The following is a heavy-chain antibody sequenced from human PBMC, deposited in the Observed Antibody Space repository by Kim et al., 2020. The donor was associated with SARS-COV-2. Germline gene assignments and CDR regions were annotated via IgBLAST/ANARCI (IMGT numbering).Heavy chain of an antibody. CDR2: INTDTGNP. CDR3: ARGGGSSTLYGMDV. Sequence: ASVKVSCKASGYNFTTYAMNWVRQAPGQGLEWMGWINTDTGNPTYAQGFTGRFVLSLDTSVSTAYLQISSLKTEDTAVYYCARGGGSSTLYGMDVGGQGT. D-gene: IGHD1-26*01. V-gene: IGHV7-4-1*02. CDR1: GYNFTTYA. J-gene: IGHJ6*01.